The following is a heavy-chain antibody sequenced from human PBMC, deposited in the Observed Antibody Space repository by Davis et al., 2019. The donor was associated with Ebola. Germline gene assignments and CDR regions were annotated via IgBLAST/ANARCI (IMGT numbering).Heavy chain of an antibody. Sequence: PSETLSLTCAVYGGSFNTHHWNWIRQPPGKGLEWVGDINLSGSTNYNPSLKSRVTISIDTSKNQFSLKLASVTAADTAVYYCASDVVLKWGSSGDPDAFDIWGQGTTVTVSS. CDR2: INLSGST. J-gene: IGHJ3*02. CDR1: GGSFNTHH. D-gene: IGHD7-27*01. CDR3: ASDVVLKWGSSGDPDAFDI. V-gene: IGHV4-34*01.